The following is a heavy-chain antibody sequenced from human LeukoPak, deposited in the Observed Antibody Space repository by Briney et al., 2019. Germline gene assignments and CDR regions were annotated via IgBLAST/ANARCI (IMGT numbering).Heavy chain of an antibody. V-gene: IGHV1-2*06. CDR2: INPKSGGT. D-gene: IGHD6-19*01. CDR3: AREDNLGSGSSPNDY. CDR1: GYTFTGYY. Sequence: ASVKVSCKASGYTFTGYYTNWVRQAPGQGLEWMGRINPKSGGTNYAQKFQGRVTMTRDTSISTAHMELSRLRSDDTAVYYCAREDNLGSGSSPNDYWGQGTLVTVSS. J-gene: IGHJ4*02.